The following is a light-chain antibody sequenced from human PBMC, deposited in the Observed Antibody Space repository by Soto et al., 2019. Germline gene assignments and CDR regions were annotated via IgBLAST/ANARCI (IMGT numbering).Light chain of an antibody. CDR2: DTS. J-gene: IGKJ5*01. CDR3: QQYGTSEII. CDR1: QSLTNIF. Sequence: EVVLTQSPGTLSLSPGERATLSCRASQSLTNIFIAWYQQRPGQAPRLLIYDTSSRASGIPDRFSGSGSGTDFTLTISRLETEDFAVFYCQQYGTSEIIFGQGTRLAIK. V-gene: IGKV3-20*01.